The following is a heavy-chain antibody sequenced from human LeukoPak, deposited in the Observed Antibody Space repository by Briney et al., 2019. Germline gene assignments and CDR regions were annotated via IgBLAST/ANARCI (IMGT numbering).Heavy chain of an antibody. Sequence: ASVKVSCKASGYTFTSYYMHWVRQAPGQGLEWMGIIHPSGGSTSYAQKFQGRVTMTRDMSTSTVYMELSSLRSEDTAVYYCARDKYGDYLDLYYYYMDVWGKGTTVTVSS. CDR1: GYTFTSYY. CDR2: IHPSGGST. CDR3: ARDKYGDYLDLYYYYMDV. J-gene: IGHJ6*03. D-gene: IGHD4-17*01. V-gene: IGHV1-46*01.